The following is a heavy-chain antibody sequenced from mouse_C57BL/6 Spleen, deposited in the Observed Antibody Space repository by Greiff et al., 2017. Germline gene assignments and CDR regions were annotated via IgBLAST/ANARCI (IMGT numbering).Heavy chain of an antibody. CDR1: GYTFTSYG. Sequence: QVQLQQPGAELARPGASVKLSCKASGYTFTSYGISWVKQRTGQGLEWIGEIYPRSGNTYYNEKFKGKATLTADKSSSTAYMELRSLTSEDSAVYFCARLRADGGYAMDYWGQGTSVTVSS. D-gene: IGHD1-1*02. V-gene: IGHV1-81*01. CDR3: ARLRADGGYAMDY. CDR2: IYPRSGNT. J-gene: IGHJ4*01.